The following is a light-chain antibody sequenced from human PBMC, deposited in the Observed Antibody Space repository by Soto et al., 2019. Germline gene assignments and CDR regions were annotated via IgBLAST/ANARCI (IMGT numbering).Light chain of an antibody. Sequence: EIVLTQSPGTLSLSAGERATLSCRASQSVNSNYFAWYQQKPGQAPRLLIYAASSRATGIPDRFSGSGSGTDFTLTINRLEPEDFAVYYCQQCGNSPQTFGQGTKVEIK. CDR2: AAS. CDR3: QQCGNSPQT. V-gene: IGKV3-20*01. CDR1: QSVNSNY. J-gene: IGKJ1*01.